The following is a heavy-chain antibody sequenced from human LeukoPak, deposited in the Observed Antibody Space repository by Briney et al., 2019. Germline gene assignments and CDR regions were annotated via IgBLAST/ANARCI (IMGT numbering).Heavy chain of an antibody. CDR1: GYTFTGYY. D-gene: IGHD2-15*01. J-gene: IGHJ4*02. Sequence: ASVKVSCKASGYTFTGYYMHWVRQAPGQGLEWMGWINPNSGGTNYAQKFQGRVTMTRDTSISTAYMELSSLISDDTAIYYCVREGSGLLTKNFDYWGQGTLVTVSS. CDR3: VREGSGLLTKNFDY. CDR2: INPNSGGT. V-gene: IGHV1-2*02.